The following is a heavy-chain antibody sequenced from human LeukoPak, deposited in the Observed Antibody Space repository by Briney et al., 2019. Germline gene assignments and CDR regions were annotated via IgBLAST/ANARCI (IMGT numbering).Heavy chain of an antibody. Sequence: VKVSCKASGGTFSSYAISWVRQAPGQGLEWMGGIIPIFGTANYAQKFQGRVTITTDESTSTAYMELSSLRSEDTAVYYCARAGGTCSSTSCRSSSYYYIHVWGKGTTVTVSS. J-gene: IGHJ6*03. CDR3: ARAGGTCSSTSCRSSSYYYIHV. D-gene: IGHD2-2*01. CDR2: IIPIFGTA. CDR1: GGTFSSYA. V-gene: IGHV1-69*13.